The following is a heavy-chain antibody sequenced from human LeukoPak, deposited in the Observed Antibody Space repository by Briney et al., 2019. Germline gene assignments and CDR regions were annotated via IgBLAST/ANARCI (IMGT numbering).Heavy chain of an antibody. CDR1: GFTVSINY. CDR3: ASDPPGDYGLGF. V-gene: IGHV3-53*01. Sequence: GGSLRLSCAASGFTVSINYMIWVRQAPGKGLEWVSARNHRGLTYNAGSVKERFTIHRHNPNNKLYLPMNHLRVKDTHVYYCASDPPGDYGLGFWGRGTLVSVA. J-gene: IGHJ4*02. CDR2: RNHRGLT. D-gene: IGHD4-17*01.